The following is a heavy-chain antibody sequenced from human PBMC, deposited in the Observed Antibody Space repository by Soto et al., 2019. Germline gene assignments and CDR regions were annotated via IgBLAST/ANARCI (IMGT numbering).Heavy chain of an antibody. V-gene: IGHV4-31*03. Sequence: QVQLQESGPGLVKPSQTLSLTCTVSGGSISSGGYYWSWIRQHPGKGLEWIGYIYYSGSTFYNPSPQKRVTISVDTSKKHFSLKLSSVTAADPAVYYCARSVTPWGQGTLVTVSS. CDR1: GGSISSGGYY. CDR2: IYYSGST. J-gene: IGHJ5*02. CDR3: ARSVTP. D-gene: IGHD3-10*01.